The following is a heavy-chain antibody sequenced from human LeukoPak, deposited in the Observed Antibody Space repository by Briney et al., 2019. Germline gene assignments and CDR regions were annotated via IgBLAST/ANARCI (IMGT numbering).Heavy chain of an antibody. V-gene: IGHV3-23*01. CDR2: IGGTGGPT. CDR3: AKNGGYSYGSDA. CDR1: GFTFSTYS. J-gene: IGHJ5*02. D-gene: IGHD5-18*01. Sequence: QPGGSLRLSCAASGFTFSTYSMCWVRQAPGKGPEWVSSIGGTGGPTYYAESVKGRFSISRDNSRNTLYLQMNSLRAEDTAVYYCAKNGGYSYGSDAWGQGTLVTVSS.